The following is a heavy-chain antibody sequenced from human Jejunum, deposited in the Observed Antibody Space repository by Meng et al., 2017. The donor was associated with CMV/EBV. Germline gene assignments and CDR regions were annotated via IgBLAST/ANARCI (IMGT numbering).Heavy chain of an antibody. CDR1: GFNFRDYY. V-gene: IGHV3-11*01. J-gene: IGHJ4*02. Sequence: QVQVVDSGGGLVKPGGSLRLSCAASGFNFRDYYMSWIRQAPGKGLEYISYVSSGGGISVYYADSVKGRFTISRDDAQSSVYLQMNSLRVEDTAVYYCARGLRVSSYWGQGTLVTVSS. CDR2: SSGGGISV. CDR3: ARGLRVSSY. D-gene: IGHD2-8*01.